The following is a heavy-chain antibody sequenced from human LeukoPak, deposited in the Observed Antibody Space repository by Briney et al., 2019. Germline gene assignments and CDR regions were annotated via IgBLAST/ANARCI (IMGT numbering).Heavy chain of an antibody. Sequence: ASVKVPCKASGGTFSSYAISWVRQAPGQGLEWMGRIIPILGIANYAQKFQGRVTITTDESTSTAYMELSSLRSEDTAVYYCARDRYDFWSGPPPAYYYYMDVWGKGTTVTVSS. CDR2: IIPILGIA. V-gene: IGHV1-69*04. CDR1: GGTFSSYA. J-gene: IGHJ6*03. CDR3: ARDRYDFWSGPPPAYYYYMDV. D-gene: IGHD3-3*01.